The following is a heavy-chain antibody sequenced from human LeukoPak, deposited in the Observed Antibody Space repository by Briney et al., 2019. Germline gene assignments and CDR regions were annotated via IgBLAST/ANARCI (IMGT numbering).Heavy chain of an antibody. J-gene: IGHJ5*02. CDR2: INPNSGGT. D-gene: IGHD1-26*01. Sequence: ASVKVSCKASGYTFTGYYMHWVRQAPGQGLEWMGWINPNSGGTNYAQKFQGRVTMTRDTSISTAYMELSRLRSDDTAVYYCARGSIVGATTEWFDPWGQGTLVAVSS. CDR1: GYTFTGYY. V-gene: IGHV1-2*02. CDR3: ARGSIVGATTEWFDP.